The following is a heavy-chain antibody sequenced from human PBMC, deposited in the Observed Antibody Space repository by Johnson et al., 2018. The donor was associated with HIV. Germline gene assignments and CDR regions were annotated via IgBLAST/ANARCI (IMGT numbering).Heavy chain of an antibody. CDR1: GLTFSDYY. V-gene: IGHV3-11*01. J-gene: IGHJ3*02. CDR3: ARDYRGAFYI. D-gene: IGHD4-11*01. CDR2: ISSSGSSR. Sequence: QVQLVESGGGLVKPGGSLIVSCEASGLTFSDYYMSWIRQAPGKWLEWVSYISSSGSSRYYADSVKGRFTITRDNVKNSLYMQMNSLRVEDTAVYFCARDYRGAFYIWGHGTMVTVSS.